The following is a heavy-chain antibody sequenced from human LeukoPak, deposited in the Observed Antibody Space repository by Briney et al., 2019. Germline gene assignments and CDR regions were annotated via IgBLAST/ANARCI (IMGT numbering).Heavy chain of an antibody. D-gene: IGHD2-8*01. V-gene: IGHV3-48*01. CDR3: ARDAVLLDY. CDR1: GFIFSPYA. J-gene: IGHJ4*02. CDR2: ISSTYNI. Sequence: GGSLRLSCAASGFIFSPYAMNWVRQAPGRGLEWVSYISSTYNIYYSDSVRGRFTISRDNAKNSVYLQMNSLRAEDTAVYYCARDAVLLDYWGQGTLVTVSS.